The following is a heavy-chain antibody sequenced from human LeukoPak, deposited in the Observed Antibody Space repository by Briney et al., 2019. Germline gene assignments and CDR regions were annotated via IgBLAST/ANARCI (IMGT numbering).Heavy chain of an antibody. CDR2: ISSSSSTI. D-gene: IGHD3-3*01. CDR1: GFTFSSYS. CDR3: ARDGRRLRFLEWLKGLDY. J-gene: IGHJ4*02. V-gene: IGHV3-48*01. Sequence: GGSLRLSCAASGFTFSSYSMNWVRQALGKGLEWVSYISSSSSTIYYADSVKGRFTISRDNAKNSLYLQMNSLRAEDTAVYYCARDGRRLRFLEWLKGLDYWGQGTLVTVSS.